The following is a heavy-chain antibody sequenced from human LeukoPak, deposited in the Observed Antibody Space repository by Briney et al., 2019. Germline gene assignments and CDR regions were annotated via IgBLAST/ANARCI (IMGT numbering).Heavy chain of an antibody. CDR3: ATYYDILTGYPYFDY. V-gene: IGHV3-21*01. CDR1: GFTFSSYS. J-gene: IGHJ4*02. Sequence: GGSLRLSCAASGFTFSSYSMNWVRQAPGKGLEWVSSISSSSSYIYYADSVKGRFTISRDNAKNSLYLQMNSLRAEDTAVYYCATYYDILTGYPYFDYWGQGTLVTVSS. CDR2: ISSSSSYI. D-gene: IGHD3-9*01.